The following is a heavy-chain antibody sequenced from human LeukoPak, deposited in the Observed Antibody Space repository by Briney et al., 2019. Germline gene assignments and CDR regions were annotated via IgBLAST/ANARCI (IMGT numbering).Heavy chain of an antibody. V-gene: IGHV3-48*01. Sequence: GGSLRLSCAASGFTFSSYSMNWVRQAPGKGLEWVSYISSSSSTIYYADSVKGRFTISRDNSKNTLYLQMNSLRAEDTAVYYCAKDGSSWYVGHEYNWFDPWGQGTLVTVSS. CDR2: ISSSSSTI. D-gene: IGHD6-13*01. CDR3: AKDGSSWYVGHEYNWFDP. J-gene: IGHJ5*02. CDR1: GFTFSSYS.